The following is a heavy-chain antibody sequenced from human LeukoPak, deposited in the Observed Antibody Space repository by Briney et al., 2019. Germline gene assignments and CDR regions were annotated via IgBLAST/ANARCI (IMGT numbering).Heavy chain of an antibody. CDR2: IYHSGST. J-gene: IGHJ4*02. V-gene: IGHV4-38-2*02. CDR3: AREYCTNGVCYTYFDY. Sequence: SETLSLTCSVSGYSISSGYYWGWIRQPPGKGLEWIGSIYHSGSTYYNPSLKSRVTMSVDTSKNQFSLKLSSVTAADTAVYYCAREYCTNGVCYTYFDYWGQGTLVTVSS. D-gene: IGHD2-8*01. CDR1: GYSISSGYY.